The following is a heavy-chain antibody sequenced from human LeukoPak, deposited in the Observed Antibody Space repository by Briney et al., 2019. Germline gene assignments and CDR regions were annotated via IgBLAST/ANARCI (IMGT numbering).Heavy chain of an antibody. V-gene: IGHV4-39*07. CDR1: GGSISSGGYY. CDR2: INHSGST. CDR3: ARGRGYNWFDP. J-gene: IGHJ5*02. Sequence: SETLSLTCTVSGGSISSGGYYWSWTRQPPGKGLEWIGEINHSGSTNYNPSLKSRVTISVDTSKNQFSLKLSSVTAADMAVYYCARGRGYNWFDPWGQGTLVTVSS.